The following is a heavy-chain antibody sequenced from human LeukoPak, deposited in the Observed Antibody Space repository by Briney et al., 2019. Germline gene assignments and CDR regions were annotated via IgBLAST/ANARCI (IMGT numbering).Heavy chain of an antibody. CDR3: AGPYYYDTSAYYQPFDY. Sequence: TSETLSLTCTVSGGSISSYYWSWIRQPPGKGLEWIGYIYYSGSTNYNPSLKSRVTISVDTSKNQFSLKLSSVTAADTAVYYCAGPYYYDTSAYYQPFDYWGQGSLVTVSS. CDR1: GGSISSYY. V-gene: IGHV4-59*01. J-gene: IGHJ4*02. CDR2: IYYSGST. D-gene: IGHD3-22*01.